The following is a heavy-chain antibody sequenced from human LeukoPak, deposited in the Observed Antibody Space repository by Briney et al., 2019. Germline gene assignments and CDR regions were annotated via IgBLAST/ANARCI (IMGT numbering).Heavy chain of an antibody. V-gene: IGHV3-64D*06. CDR1: GFTFSNYS. Sequence: GGSLRLCCSASGFTFSNYSMHWVRQASGKGLECVSAISSSGGSTYYADSVKGRFTISRDNSKNTLYLQMSSMRPEDTAVYYCLKDRSGYSSSWYGRWNLFDPWGEGTLVTVSS. D-gene: IGHD6-13*01. CDR2: ISSSGGST. J-gene: IGHJ5*02. CDR3: LKDRSGYSSSWYGRWNLFDP.